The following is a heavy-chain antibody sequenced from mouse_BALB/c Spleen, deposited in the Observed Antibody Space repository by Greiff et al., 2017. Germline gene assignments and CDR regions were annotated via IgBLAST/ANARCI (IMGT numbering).Heavy chain of an antibody. J-gene: IGHJ4*01. V-gene: IGHV1S81*02. CDR3: ARGTKGAMDY. CDR1: GYTFTSYW. D-gene: IGHD1-3*01. Sequence: VQLQQPGAELVKPGASVKLSCKASGYTFTSYWMHWVKQRPGQGLEWIGEINPSNGRTNYNEKFKSKATLTVDKSSSTAYMQLSSLTSEDSAVYYCARGTKGAMDYWGQGTSVTVSS. CDR2: INPSNGRT.